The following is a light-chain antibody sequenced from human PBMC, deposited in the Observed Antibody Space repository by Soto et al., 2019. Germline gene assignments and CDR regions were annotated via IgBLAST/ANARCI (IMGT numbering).Light chain of an antibody. Sequence: EIVLTQSPGTLSLSPGEGATLSCRAGQSVSSSQLAWYQHKPGQAPRLLVYGASSRATGIPDRFSGSVSGTDFTLAISRLEPEDFAVYYCQHYGGSPLTFGQGTRLEIK. CDR3: QHYGGSPLT. J-gene: IGKJ5*01. CDR2: GAS. CDR1: QSVSSSQ. V-gene: IGKV3-20*01.